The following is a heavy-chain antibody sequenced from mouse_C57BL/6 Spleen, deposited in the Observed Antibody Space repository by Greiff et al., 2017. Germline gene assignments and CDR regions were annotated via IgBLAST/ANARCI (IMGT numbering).Heavy chain of an antibody. CDR2: IDPANGNT. V-gene: IGHV14-3*01. J-gene: IGHJ3*01. D-gene: IGHD1-1*01. CDR3: AREGYYYGSSSWFAY. Sequence: EVKVVESVAELVRPGASVKLSCTASGFNIKNTYMHWVKQRPEQGLEWIGRIDPANGNTKYAPKFQGKATITADTSSNTAYLQLSSLTSEDTAIYYCAREGYYYGSSSWFAYWGQGTLVTVSA. CDR1: GFNIKNTY.